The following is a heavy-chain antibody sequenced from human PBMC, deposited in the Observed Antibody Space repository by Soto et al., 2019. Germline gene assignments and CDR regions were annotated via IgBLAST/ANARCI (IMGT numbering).Heavy chain of an antibody. J-gene: IGHJ3*01. CDR3: ARRRETTMAYDAYDL. CDR1: GYSFSTYW. V-gene: IGHV5-51*01. Sequence: GESLKISCQGSGYSFSTYWIAWVRQMPGKGLEWMGILYPDDSDIRYSPSFQGQVTISVDKSIRTAYLQWRSLTASDTAIYYCARRRETTMAYDAYDLWGQGTMVTVSS. D-gene: IGHD1-1*01. CDR2: LYPDDSDI.